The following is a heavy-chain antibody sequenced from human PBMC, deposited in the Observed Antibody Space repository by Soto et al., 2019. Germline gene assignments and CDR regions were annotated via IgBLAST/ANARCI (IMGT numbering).Heavy chain of an antibody. V-gene: IGHV3-20*04. Sequence: PGGSLRLSCTASGFTFDDYGMSWVRQAPGKGLEWVSGINWNGGSTGYADFVEGRFTISRDDAKNSLYLQMNSLRVEDTAFYYCARRQDSFDYWGQGTLVTAPQ. J-gene: IGHJ4*02. D-gene: IGHD3-22*01. CDR1: GFTFDDYG. CDR2: INWNGGST. CDR3: ARRQDSFDY.